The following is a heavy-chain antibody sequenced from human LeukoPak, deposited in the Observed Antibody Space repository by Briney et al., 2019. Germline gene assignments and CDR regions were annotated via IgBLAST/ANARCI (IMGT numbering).Heavy chain of an antibody. CDR3: ARDTSGYDYFDY. CDR2: INPNSGGT. D-gene: IGHD5-12*01. J-gene: IGHJ4*02. CDR1: GYTFTGYY. V-gene: IGHV1-2*02. Sequence: ASVTVSCKASGYTFTGYYMHWVRQAPGQGLEWMGWINPNSGGTNYAQKFQGRVTMTRDTSITTAYMELSRLRSDDTAVYYCARDTSGYDYFDYWGQGTLVTVSS.